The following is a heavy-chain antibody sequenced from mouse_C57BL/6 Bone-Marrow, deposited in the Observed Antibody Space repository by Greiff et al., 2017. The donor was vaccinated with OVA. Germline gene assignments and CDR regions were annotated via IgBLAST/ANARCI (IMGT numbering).Heavy chain of an antibody. D-gene: IGHD4-1*01. Sequence: EVKVVESGGGLVKPGGSLKLSCAASGFTFSDYGMHWVRQAPEKGLEWVAYISSGSSTIYCADTVKGRFTISRDNAKNTLFLQMTSLRSEDTAMYYCARRSGSWFAYWGQGTLVTVSA. V-gene: IGHV5-17*01. CDR1: GFTFSDYG. CDR3: ARRSGSWFAY. CDR2: ISSGSSTI. J-gene: IGHJ3*01.